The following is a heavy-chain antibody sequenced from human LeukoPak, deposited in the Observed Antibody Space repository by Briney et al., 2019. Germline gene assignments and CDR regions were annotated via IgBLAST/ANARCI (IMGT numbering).Heavy chain of an antibody. J-gene: IGHJ5*02. CDR2: ISWNSGSI. CDR3: AKDHYYGSEKLPLGWFDP. D-gene: IGHD3-10*01. V-gene: IGHV3-9*01. CDR1: GFTFDDYA. Sequence: TGGSLRLSCAASGFTFDDYAMHWVRQAPGKGLEWVSGISWNSGSIGYADSVKGRFTISRDNAKNSLYLQMNSLRAEDTALYYCAKDHYYGSEKLPLGWFDPWGQGTLVTVSS.